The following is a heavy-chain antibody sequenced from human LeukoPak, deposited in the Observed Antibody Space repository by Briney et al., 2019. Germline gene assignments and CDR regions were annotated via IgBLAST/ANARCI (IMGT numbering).Heavy chain of an antibody. CDR2: ISGYSGKT. Sequence: ASVKVSCKTSGYLFTTYGISWVRQAPGQGLEWMGWISGYSGKTNYAQKLQDRVTMTTDTSTSTAYMELRSLRSDDTAVYYCARGRGYYDFWSGSIDAFDIWGQGTMVTVSS. CDR3: ARGRGYYDFWSGSIDAFDI. D-gene: IGHD3-3*01. V-gene: IGHV1-18*01. CDR1: GYLFTTYG. J-gene: IGHJ3*02.